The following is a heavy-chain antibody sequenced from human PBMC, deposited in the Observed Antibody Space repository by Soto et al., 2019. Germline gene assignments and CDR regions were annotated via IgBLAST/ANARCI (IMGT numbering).Heavy chain of an antibody. CDR3: AKDTAVAGTVGYYYYYCMDV. V-gene: IGHV3-23*01. CDR1: GFTFSSYA. CDR2: ISGSGGST. Sequence: GGSLRLSCAASGFTFSSYAMSWVRQAPGKGLEWVSAISGSGGSTYYADSVKGRSTISRDNSKNTLYLQMNSLRAEDTAVYYCAKDTAVAGTVGYYYYYCMDVWRQGTTVTVSS. J-gene: IGHJ6*02. D-gene: IGHD6-19*01.